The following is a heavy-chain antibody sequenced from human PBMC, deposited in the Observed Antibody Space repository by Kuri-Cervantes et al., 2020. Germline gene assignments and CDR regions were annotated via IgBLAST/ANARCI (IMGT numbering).Heavy chain of an antibody. V-gene: IGHV1-3*02. D-gene: IGHD3-10*01. CDR1: GYTFTTYA. CDR3: ARSQKGRAYGPSMNWFDP. Sequence: ASVKVSCKASGYTFTTYAVHWVRQAPGQRLGWMGWSNTGNGNTKYSQEFQGRVTITRDTSARIVYLELSSLRSEDMVVYYCARSQKGRAYGPSMNWFDPWGQGTLVTVSS. J-gene: IGHJ5*02. CDR2: SNTGNGNT.